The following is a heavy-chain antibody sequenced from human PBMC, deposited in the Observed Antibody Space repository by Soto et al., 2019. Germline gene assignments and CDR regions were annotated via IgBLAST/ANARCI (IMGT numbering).Heavy chain of an antibody. CDR2: ISSSSSYI. Sequence: GGSLRLSCAASGFTFSSYSMNWVRQAPGKGLEWVSSISSSSSYIYYADSVKGRFTISRDNAKNSLYLQMNSLRAEDTAVYYCASLIAAAGTRFDAFDIWGQGTMVTVSS. CDR3: ASLIAAAGTRFDAFDI. D-gene: IGHD6-13*01. J-gene: IGHJ3*02. CDR1: GFTFSSYS. V-gene: IGHV3-21*01.